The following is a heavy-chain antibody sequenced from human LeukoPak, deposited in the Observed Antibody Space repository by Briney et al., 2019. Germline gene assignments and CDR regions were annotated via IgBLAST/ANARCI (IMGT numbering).Heavy chain of an antibody. Sequence: GGSLRLSCAASGFTFSDYYMSWIRQAPGKGLEWVSYISSSGSTIYYADSVKGRFTISRDNAKNSLYLQMNSLRAEDTAVYYCARDRIVVVPAAMRVAEYFQHWGQGTLVTVSS. J-gene: IGHJ1*01. CDR2: ISSSGSTI. CDR3: ARDRIVVVPAAMRVAEYFQH. D-gene: IGHD2-2*01. CDR1: GFTFSDYY. V-gene: IGHV3-11*04.